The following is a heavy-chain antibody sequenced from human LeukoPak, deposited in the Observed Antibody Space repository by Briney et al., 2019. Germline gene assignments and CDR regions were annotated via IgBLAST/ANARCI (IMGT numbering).Heavy chain of an antibody. D-gene: IGHD3-3*02. CDR1: GFNFSSYW. CDR2: ISSDGSST. CDR3: AIALPPSINTPWK. J-gene: IGHJ4*02. V-gene: IGHV3-74*01. Sequence: GGSLRLSCAASGFNFSSYWMHWVRQAPGKGLVWVSRISSDGSSTRYADSVKGRFTISRDNAKNTLYLQMNSLRAEDTAVYYCAIALPPSINTPWKWGQGTLVTVSS.